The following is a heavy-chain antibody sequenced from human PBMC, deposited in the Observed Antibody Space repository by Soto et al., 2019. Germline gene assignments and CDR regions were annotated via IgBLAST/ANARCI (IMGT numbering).Heavy chain of an antibody. CDR3: ARGYSSGWYAQNGKYYFDY. D-gene: IGHD6-19*01. V-gene: IGHV4-4*02. CDR2: IYHSGST. J-gene: IGHJ4*02. CDR1: GGSISSSNW. Sequence: QVQLQESGPGLVKPSGTLSLTCAVSGGSISSSNWWSWVRQPPGKGLEWTGEIYHSGSTNYNPSLKSRVTISVDKSKNQFSLKLSSVTAADTAVYYCARGYSSGWYAQNGKYYFDYWGQGTLVTVSS.